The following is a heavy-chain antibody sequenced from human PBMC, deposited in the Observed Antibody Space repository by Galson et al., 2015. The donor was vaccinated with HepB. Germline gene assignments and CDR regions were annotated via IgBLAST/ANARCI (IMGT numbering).Heavy chain of an antibody. D-gene: IGHD7-27*01. J-gene: IGHJ6*02. CDR3: ATPLTGTLKYYYYYYGMDV. Sequence: VKVSCKVSGYTLTELSMHWVRQAPGKGLEWVGGFDPEDGETIYAQKFQGRVTMTEDTSTDTAYMELSSLRSEDTAVYYCATPLTGTLKYYYYYYGMDVWGQGTTVTVSS. CDR1: GYTLTELS. V-gene: IGHV1-24*01. CDR2: FDPEDGET.